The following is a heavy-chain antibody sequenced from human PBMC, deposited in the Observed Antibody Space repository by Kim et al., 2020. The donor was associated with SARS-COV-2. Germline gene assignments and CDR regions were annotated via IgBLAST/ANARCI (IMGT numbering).Heavy chain of an antibody. V-gene: IGHV1-8*03. CDR3: ARDTGDCGGYWCYATHYYG. Sequence: ASVKVSCKASGDTFSSYAISWVRQATGQGLEWMGWMIPIIGNTSYAQKFQGRVAITRDDSMSTAYMELSSLSSEGTAVYYCARDTGDCGGYWCYATHYYG. CDR2: MIPIIGNT. CDR1: GDTFSSYA. D-gene: IGHD2-21*01. J-gene: IGHJ6*01.